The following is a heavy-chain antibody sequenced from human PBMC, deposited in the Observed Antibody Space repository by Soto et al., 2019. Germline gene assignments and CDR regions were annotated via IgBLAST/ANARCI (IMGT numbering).Heavy chain of an antibody. D-gene: IGHD6-13*01. V-gene: IGHV3-30*04. J-gene: IGHJ4*02. CDR1: GFTFSSYA. CDR2: TSYDGSNK. CDR3: ARDRSIAAADPFDY. Sequence: PXGSLLLSCSASGFTFSSYAIHWVRQAPGKGLEWVTVTSYDGSNKYYADSVRGRFTISRDNSKNTLYLQMNSLRAEDTAVYYCARDRSIAAADPFDYWGQGTLVTVSS.